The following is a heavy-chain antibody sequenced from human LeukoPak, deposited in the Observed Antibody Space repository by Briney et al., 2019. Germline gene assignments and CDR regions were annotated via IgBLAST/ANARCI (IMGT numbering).Heavy chain of an antibody. CDR2: INPNSGGT. CDR3: ASTYYYDSSGQYDGGYFDY. Sequence: ASVKVSCKASGYTFTGYYMPWVRQAPGQGLEWMGWINPNSGGTNYAQKFQGRVTMTRDTSISTAYMELSRLRSDDTAVYYCASTYYYDSSGQYDGGYFDYWGQGTLVTVSS. D-gene: IGHD3-22*01. CDR1: GYTFTGYY. V-gene: IGHV1-2*02. J-gene: IGHJ4*02.